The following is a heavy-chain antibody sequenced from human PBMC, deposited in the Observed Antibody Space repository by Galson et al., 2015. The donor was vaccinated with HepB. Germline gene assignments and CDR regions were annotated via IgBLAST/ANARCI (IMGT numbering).Heavy chain of an antibody. CDR2: INPNSGGT. CDR1: GGTFTGYY. Sequence: SVKVSCKASGGTFTGYYMHWVRQAPGQGLEWMGWINPNSGGTNYAQKFQGWVTMTRDTSISTAYMELSRLRSDDTAVYYCATLGGAYCGGDCYSGAFDIWGQGTMVTVSS. V-gene: IGHV1-2*04. CDR3: ATLGGAYCGGDCYSGAFDI. D-gene: IGHD2-21*02. J-gene: IGHJ3*02.